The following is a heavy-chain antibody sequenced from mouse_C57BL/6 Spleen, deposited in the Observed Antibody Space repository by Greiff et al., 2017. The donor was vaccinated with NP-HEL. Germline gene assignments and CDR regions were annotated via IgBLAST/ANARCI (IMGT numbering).Heavy chain of an antibody. CDR2: IRSKSNNYAT. V-gene: IGHV10-1*01. CDR1: GFSFNTYA. J-gene: IGHJ4*01. Sequence: EVKLVESGGGLVQPKGSLKLSCAASGFSFNTYAMNWVRQAPGKGLEWVARIRSKSNNYATYYADSVKDRFTISRDDSESMLYLQMNNLKTEDTAMYYCVSSYDYDPYYYAMDYWGQGTSVTVSS. CDR3: VSSYDYDPYYYAMDY. D-gene: IGHD2-4*01.